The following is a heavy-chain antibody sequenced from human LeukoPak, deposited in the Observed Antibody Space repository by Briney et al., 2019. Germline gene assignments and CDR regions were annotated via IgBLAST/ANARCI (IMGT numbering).Heavy chain of an antibody. J-gene: IGHJ3*02. D-gene: IGHD2-2*01. CDR1: GGSISSGSYY. V-gene: IGHV4-61*02. Sequence: SQTLSLTCTVSGGSISSGSYYWGWVRQPAGKGLEWIGRIYTSGSTNYNPSLKSRVTISVDTSKNQFSLKLSSVTAADTAVYYCARSPDRRLRNDAFDIWGQGTMVTVSS. CDR3: ARSPDRRLRNDAFDI. CDR2: IYTSGST.